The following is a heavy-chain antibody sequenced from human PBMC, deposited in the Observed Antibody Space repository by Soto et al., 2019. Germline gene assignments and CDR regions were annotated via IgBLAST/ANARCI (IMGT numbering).Heavy chain of an antibody. CDR3: AADEKAWQQMVPSDY. CDR1: GFTFTSSA. J-gene: IGHJ4*02. CDR2: IAVGSGYA. Sequence: SVKVSCKASGFTFTSSAFQWVRQARGQRLEWIGWIAVGSGYANYAQRFQDRVTLTRDMSTATTYMELSRLTSEDTAIYYCAADEKAWQQMVPSDYWGQGTLVTVSS. V-gene: IGHV1-58*01. D-gene: IGHD2-8*01.